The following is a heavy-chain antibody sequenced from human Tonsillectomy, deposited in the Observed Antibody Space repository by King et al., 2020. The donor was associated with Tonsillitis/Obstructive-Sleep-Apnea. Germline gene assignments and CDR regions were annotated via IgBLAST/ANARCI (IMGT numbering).Heavy chain of an antibody. CDR1: GGSFSGYY. D-gene: IGHD6-6*01. J-gene: IGHJ3*02. CDR3: ARASEAFDI. CDR2: IDHSGST. V-gene: IGHV4-34*01. Sequence: VQLQQWGAGLLKPSETLSLTCAVYGGSFSGYYWSWIRQPPGKGLEWIGEIDHSGSTNYNPSLTSRVTISEDTSKNLFSLKLRSVTAADTAVYYCARASEAFDIWGQGTMVIVSS.